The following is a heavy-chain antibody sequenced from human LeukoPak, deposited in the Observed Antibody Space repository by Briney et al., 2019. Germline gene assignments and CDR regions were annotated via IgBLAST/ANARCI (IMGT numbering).Heavy chain of an antibody. J-gene: IGHJ4*02. CDR2: ISYDGSNK. V-gene: IGHV3-30*03. CDR1: GFTFSSYG. CDR3: ARGYYGSGSSLDY. D-gene: IGHD3-10*01. Sequence: PGGSLRLSCAASGFTFSSYGMHWVRQAPGKGLEWVAVISYDGSNKYYADSVKGRFTISRDNSKNTLYLQMNSLRAEDTAVYYCARGYYGSGSSLDYWGQGTLVTVSS.